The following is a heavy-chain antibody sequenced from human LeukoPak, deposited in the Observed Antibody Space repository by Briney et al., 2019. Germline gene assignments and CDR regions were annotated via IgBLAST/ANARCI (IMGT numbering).Heavy chain of an antibody. V-gene: IGHV3-23*01. D-gene: IGHD3-10*02. CDR2: ISGSGGST. CDR3: AELGITMIGGV. J-gene: IGHJ6*04. Sequence: GGSLRLSCAASGFTFSNYWMNWVRQAPGKGLEWVSAISGSGGSTYYADSVKGRFTISRDNSKNTLYLQMNSLRAEDTAVYYCAELGITMIGGVWGKGTTVTISS. CDR1: GFTFSNYW.